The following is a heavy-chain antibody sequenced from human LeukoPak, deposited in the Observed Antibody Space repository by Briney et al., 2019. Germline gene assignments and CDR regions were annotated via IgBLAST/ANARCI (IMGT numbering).Heavy chain of an antibody. CDR3: ARDLLNTFGGVPYYFDY. Sequence: SGGSLRLSCAASGFTFSSYSMNWVRQAPGKGLEWVSSISSSSTYIYYADSVKGRFTISRDNARNSLYLHMNSLRAEDTAVYFCARDLLNTFGGVPYYFDYWGQGTLVTVSS. J-gene: IGHJ4*02. CDR1: GFTFSSYS. CDR2: ISSSSTYI. V-gene: IGHV3-21*01. D-gene: IGHD3-16*01.